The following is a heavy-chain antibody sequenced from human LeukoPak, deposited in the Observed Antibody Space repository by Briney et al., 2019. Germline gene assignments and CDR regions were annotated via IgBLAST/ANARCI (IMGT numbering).Heavy chain of an antibody. V-gene: IGHV3-53*01. CDR1: GFTFSSYA. CDR2: IYSGGTT. D-gene: IGHD6-19*01. J-gene: IGHJ4*02. CDR3: ARGTSSGWYGDY. Sequence: GGSLRLSCAASGFTFSSYAMSWVRQAPGKGLEWISVIYSGGTTKYADCVKGRFTISRDNSKNTLYLQMNSLRTEDTAMYYCARGTSSGWYGDYWGQGTLVTVSS.